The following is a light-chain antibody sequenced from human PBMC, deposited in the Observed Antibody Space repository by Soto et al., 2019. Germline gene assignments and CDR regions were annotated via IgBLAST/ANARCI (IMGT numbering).Light chain of an antibody. Sequence: IEMPQSPASLSASVGDRVTITCRASQTIATYLNWFQHKSGRAPKLLIYTSSSVNSGVSSRFRGSGSGTDFTLTINDVQPEDSATYYCQQSYSSLVTFGAGTNVEIK. CDR3: QQSYSSLVT. V-gene: IGKV1-39*01. CDR1: QTIATY. CDR2: TSS. J-gene: IGKJ4*01.